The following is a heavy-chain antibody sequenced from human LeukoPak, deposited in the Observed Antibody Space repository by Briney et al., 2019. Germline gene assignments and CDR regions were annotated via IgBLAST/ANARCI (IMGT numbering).Heavy chain of an antibody. D-gene: IGHD3-22*01. Sequence: GGSLRLSCAASGFTFSSYAMHWVRQAPGKGLEWVAVISYDGSNKYYADSVKGRVTISRDNSKNTLYLQMNSLRAEDTAVYYCARENQVVVITDAFDIWGQGTMVTVSS. CDR2: ISYDGSNK. J-gene: IGHJ3*02. V-gene: IGHV3-30*04. CDR1: GFTFSSYA. CDR3: ARENQVVVITDAFDI.